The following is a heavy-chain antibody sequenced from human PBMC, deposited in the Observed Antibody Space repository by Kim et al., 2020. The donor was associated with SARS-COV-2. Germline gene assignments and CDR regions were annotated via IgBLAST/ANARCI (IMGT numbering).Heavy chain of an antibody. CDR2: IWYDGSNK. V-gene: IGHV3-33*06. CDR1: GFTFSSYG. J-gene: IGHJ4*02. Sequence: GGSLRLSCAASGFTFSSYGMHWVRQAPGKGLEWVAVIWYDGSNKYYADSVKGRFTISRDNSKNTLYLQMNSLRAEDTAVYYCAKEGASLVGAWYYFDYWGQGTLVTVSS. D-gene: IGHD1-26*01. CDR3: AKEGASLVGAWYYFDY.